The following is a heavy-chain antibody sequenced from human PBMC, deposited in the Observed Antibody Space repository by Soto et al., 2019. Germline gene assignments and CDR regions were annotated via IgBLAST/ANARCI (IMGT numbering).Heavy chain of an antibody. CDR2: IDYSGST. CDR1: GGSISSSSYY. V-gene: IGHV4-39*01. Sequence: QLQLQESGPGLVKPSETLSLTCTVSGGSISSSSYYWGWIRQPPGKGPEWIGSIDYSGSTYYNPSLKSRVTISVYTSKNQFSLQLSSVTAADTAVYYCARHAATVTTPPDYWGQGTLVTVSS. J-gene: IGHJ4*02. D-gene: IGHD4-17*01. CDR3: ARHAATVTTPPDY.